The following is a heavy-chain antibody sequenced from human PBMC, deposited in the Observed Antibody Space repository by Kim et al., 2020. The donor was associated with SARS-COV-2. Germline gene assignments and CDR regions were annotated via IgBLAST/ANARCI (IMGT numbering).Heavy chain of an antibody. CDR2: ISGSGAHT. D-gene: IGHD3-10*01. CDR3: AKHSGSGSGTDYFDY. Sequence: GGSLRLSCAVSGFTFSDYAMSWVRQAPGKGLEWVSTISGSGAHTYYADSVTGRFTISRDKNTVYLQMMSLRAEDTAVYYCAKHSGSGSGTDYFDYWGQGTLVTVSS. V-gene: IGHV3-23*01. J-gene: IGHJ4*02. CDR1: GFTFSDYA.